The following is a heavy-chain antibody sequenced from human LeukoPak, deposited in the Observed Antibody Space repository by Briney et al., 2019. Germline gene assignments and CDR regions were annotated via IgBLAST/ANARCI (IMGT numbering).Heavy chain of an antibody. Sequence: ASVKVSCKASGGTFSSYTISWVRQAPGQGLEWMGRIIPILGIANYAQKFQGRVTITADKSTSTAYMELSSLRSEDTAVYYCARDLVMNIVVVSAAIKADAFDIWGQGTMVTVSS. J-gene: IGHJ3*02. CDR2: IIPILGIA. CDR1: GGTFSSYT. V-gene: IGHV1-69*04. D-gene: IGHD2-2*02. CDR3: ARDLVMNIVVVSAAIKADAFDI.